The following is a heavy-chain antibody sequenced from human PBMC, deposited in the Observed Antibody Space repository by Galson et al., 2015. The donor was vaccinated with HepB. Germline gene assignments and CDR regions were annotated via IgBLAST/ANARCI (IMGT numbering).Heavy chain of an antibody. CDR1: GFTFSSYT. V-gene: IGHV3-30-3*01. J-gene: IGHJ4*02. CDR2: ISSDESHK. Sequence: SLRLSCAASGFTFSSYTMHWVRQAPGKGLEWVALISSDESHKIYADSVKGRFTISRDTSKNTLCLEMNSLRAEDTAVYYCARAHSSRWYGAYWGRGTLVTVAS. D-gene: IGHD6-13*01. CDR3: ARAHSSRWYGAY.